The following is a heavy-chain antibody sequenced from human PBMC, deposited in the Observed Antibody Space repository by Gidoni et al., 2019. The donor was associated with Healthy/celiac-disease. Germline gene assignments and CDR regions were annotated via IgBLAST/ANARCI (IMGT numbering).Heavy chain of an antibody. CDR3: ARAQWLVTFPVDY. Sequence: EAQLVDSGGGLVQPGGYLRLSCAASGFTVSSHWMSWVRQAPGKGLEWVANIKQDGSEKYYVDTVKSRFTISRDNTKNSLYLQMNSLRAEDTAVYYCARAQWLVTFPVDYWGQGTLVTVSS. CDR2: IKQDGSEK. J-gene: IGHJ4*02. V-gene: IGHV3-7*03. CDR1: GFTVSSHW. D-gene: IGHD6-19*01.